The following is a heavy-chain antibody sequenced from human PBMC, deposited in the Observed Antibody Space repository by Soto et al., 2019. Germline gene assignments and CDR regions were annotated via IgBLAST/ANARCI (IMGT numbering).Heavy chain of an antibody. CDR1: GFIFSSYA. D-gene: IGHD3-10*01. CDR2: ISGSGVST. Sequence: GGSLRLSCAASGFIFSSYAMNWVRQTPGKGLEWVSGISGSGVSTYYADSVKGRFSISRDNSKNTLYLQMNSLRAEDTAIYYCVKVRGGFYTYYFDYWGQGALVTVSS. J-gene: IGHJ4*02. CDR3: VKVRGGFYTYYFDY. V-gene: IGHV3-23*01.